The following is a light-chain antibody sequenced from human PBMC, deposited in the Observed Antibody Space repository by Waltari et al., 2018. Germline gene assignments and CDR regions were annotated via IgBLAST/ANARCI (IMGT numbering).Light chain of an antibody. V-gene: IGLV1-44*01. CDR3: VTWDDSLNGWV. Sequence: QSVVTQSPSASGAPGQRVTISCSGRHSNTGSNTVDWYQQLPGTAPKHLIFNNYQRPSGVPDRFSASKSGTSASLAISGLQSEDEAEYYCVTWDDSLNGWVFGGGTKLAVV. J-gene: IGLJ3*02. CDR2: NNY. CDR1: HSNTGSNT.